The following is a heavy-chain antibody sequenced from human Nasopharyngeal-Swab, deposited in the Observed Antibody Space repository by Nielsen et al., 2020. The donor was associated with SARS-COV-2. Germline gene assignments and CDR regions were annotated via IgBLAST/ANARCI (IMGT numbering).Heavy chain of an antibody. Sequence: GGSLRLSCEASGFTFSSYSMNWVRQASGKGLEWVSSISSSSSYIYYAESVKGRFTISRDNAKNSLYLQRNSLKAEDTAVYYCASRRYYDFWSGYYPKDYYYYMDVWGKGTTVTVSS. CDR3: ASRRYYDFWSGYYPKDYYYYMDV. D-gene: IGHD3-3*01. CDR1: GFTFSSYS. CDR2: ISSSSSYI. J-gene: IGHJ6*03. V-gene: IGHV3-21*01.